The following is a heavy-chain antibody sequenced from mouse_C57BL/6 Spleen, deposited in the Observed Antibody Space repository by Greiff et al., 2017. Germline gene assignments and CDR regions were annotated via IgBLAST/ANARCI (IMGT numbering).Heavy chain of an antibody. Sequence: VQLQQSGPELVKPGASVKMSCKASGYTFTDYNMHWVKQSHGKSLEWIGYINPNNGGTSYNQKFKGKATLTVNKSSSTAYMELRSLTSEDSAVYYCATSYYYGSSYVWYFDVWGTGTTVTVSS. J-gene: IGHJ1*03. D-gene: IGHD1-1*01. V-gene: IGHV1-22*01. CDR2: INPNNGGT. CDR1: GYTFTDYN. CDR3: ATSYYYGSSYVWYFDV.